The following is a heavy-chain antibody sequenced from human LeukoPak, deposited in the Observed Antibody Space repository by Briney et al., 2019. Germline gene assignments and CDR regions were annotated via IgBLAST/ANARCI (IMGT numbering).Heavy chain of an antibody. V-gene: IGHV3-48*01. CDR1: GFTFSTYS. CDR3: ARERSSRGTTGTTLYYYYMDV. D-gene: IGHD1-1*01. J-gene: IGHJ6*03. CDR2: ISSSSTTI. Sequence: GGSLRLSCASSGFTFSTYSMNWVRQAPGKGLEWVSYISSSSTTIYYADSVKGRFTISRDNAKNSLYLQMNSLRVEDTAVYYCARERSSRGTTGTTLYYYYMDVWGKGTTVTVSS.